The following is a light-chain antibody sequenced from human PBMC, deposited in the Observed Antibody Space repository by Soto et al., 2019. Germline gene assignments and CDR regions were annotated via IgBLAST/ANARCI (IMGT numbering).Light chain of an antibody. Sequence: EIVLTQSPGTLSLSPGERATLSCRASQSVSSSYLAWYQQKPGQAPRLLIYGASSRATGIPDRFSGSGSGTDFTLTISRLEPEDFAVYYCQQYCSSPLLTFGGGTMVEIK. V-gene: IGKV3-20*01. CDR1: QSVSSSY. CDR2: GAS. CDR3: QQYCSSPLLT. J-gene: IGKJ4*01.